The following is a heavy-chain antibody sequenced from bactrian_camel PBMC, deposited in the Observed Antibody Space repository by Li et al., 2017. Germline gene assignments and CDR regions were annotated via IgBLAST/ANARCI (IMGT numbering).Heavy chain of an antibody. J-gene: IGHJ4*01. Sequence: HVQLVESGGTLVQPGESLRLSCAASGFTFSSFYMSWVRQAPGKGLEWVSSIYSDDSNTWYVYSVSGRFTISRDNAENTVYPQLNSLKTEDGDMYYCAPETYGTPAYWGQGTQVTVS. CDR3: APETYGTPAY. CDR2: IYSDDSNT. V-gene: IGHV3-2*01. CDR1: GFTFSSFY. D-gene: IGHD2*01.